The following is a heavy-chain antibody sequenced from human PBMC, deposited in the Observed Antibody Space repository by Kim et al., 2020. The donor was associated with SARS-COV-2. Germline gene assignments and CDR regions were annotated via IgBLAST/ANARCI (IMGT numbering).Heavy chain of an antibody. V-gene: IGHV3-23*01. Sequence: GGSLRLSCAASGFTFRSDTMNWVRQAPGKGLEWVSGISSGGTTWYTDSVKGRFTMSRDNSMNTLYLQMNSLRAEDTAGYYCAKDLIPGAGRWDFDYGGQGTLVTVSS. CDR1: GFTFRSDT. CDR2: ISSGGTT. CDR3: AKDLIPGAGRWDFDY. J-gene: IGHJ4*02. D-gene: IGHD7-27*01.